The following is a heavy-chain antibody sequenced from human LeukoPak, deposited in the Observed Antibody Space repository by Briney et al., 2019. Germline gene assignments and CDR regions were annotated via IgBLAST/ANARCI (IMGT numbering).Heavy chain of an antibody. CDR3: ARDQRYSSGPAGFDY. Sequence: GGSLRLSCAASGFTFSSYAMHWVRQAPGKGLEWVAVISYDGSNKYYADSVKGRFTISRDNSKNTLYLQMNSLRAEDTAVYYCARDQRYSSGPAGFDYWGQGTLVTVSS. J-gene: IGHJ4*02. D-gene: IGHD6-19*01. CDR1: GFTFSSYA. CDR2: ISYDGSNK. V-gene: IGHV3-30-3*01.